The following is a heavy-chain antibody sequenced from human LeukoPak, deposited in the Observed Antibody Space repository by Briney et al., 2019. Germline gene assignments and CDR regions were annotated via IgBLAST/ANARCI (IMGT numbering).Heavy chain of an antibody. J-gene: IGHJ4*02. V-gene: IGHV1-18*01. CDR1: GYTFTNHG. CDR2: ISGYNGNT. D-gene: IGHD4-23*01. Sequence: ASVKVSCKTSGYTFTNHGISWVRQAPGQGLEWMGWISGYNGNTNYVQKFQGRVTMTRNTSISTAYMDLSSLRSEDTAVYYCARVNIGNSMDFDYWGQGTLVTVSS. CDR3: ARVNIGNSMDFDY.